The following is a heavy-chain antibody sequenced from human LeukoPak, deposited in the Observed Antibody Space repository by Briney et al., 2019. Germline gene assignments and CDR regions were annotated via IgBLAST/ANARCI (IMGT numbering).Heavy chain of an antibody. Sequence: PGRSLRLSCAASGFTFSSYGMHWVRQAPGKGLEWVAVISYDGSNKYYADSVKGRFTISRDNSKNTLYLQMNSLRAEDTAVYYCAALKRYCSSTRCIAAAPWGMDVWGQGTTVTVSS. D-gene: IGHD2-2*01. CDR1: GFTFSSYG. CDR3: AALKRYCSSTRCIAAAPWGMDV. CDR2: ISYDGSNK. J-gene: IGHJ6*02. V-gene: IGHV3-30*03.